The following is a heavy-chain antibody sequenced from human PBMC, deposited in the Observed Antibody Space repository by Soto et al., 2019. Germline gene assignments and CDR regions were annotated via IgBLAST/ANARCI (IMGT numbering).Heavy chain of an antibody. CDR1: GGTFSSYA. Sequence: QVQLVQSGAEVKKPGSSVKVSCKASGGTFSSYAISWVRQAPGQGLEWMGGIIPIFGTANYAQKFQGRVTITADESTSTAYMELSSLRSEDTAVYYCESPYYYDSSGYFPWGYYYGMDVWGQGTTVTVSS. V-gene: IGHV1-69*01. CDR2: IIPIFGTA. CDR3: ESPYYYDSSGYFPWGYYYGMDV. J-gene: IGHJ6*02. D-gene: IGHD3-22*01.